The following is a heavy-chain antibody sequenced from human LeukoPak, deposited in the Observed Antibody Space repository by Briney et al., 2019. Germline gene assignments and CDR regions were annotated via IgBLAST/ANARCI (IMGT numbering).Heavy chain of an antibody. CDR1: GYTFTNYG. J-gene: IGHJ5*02. Sequence: VASVTVSCKASGYTFTNYGISWVRQAPGQGLEWMGWISTNSDIRTYAQTLQGRFTMTTDTATTTAYMELNNLTFDDTAVYYCARDWDAMNNCFDPWGQGTPVTVSS. CDR3: ARDWDAMNNCFDP. V-gene: IGHV1-18*01. CDR2: ISTNSDIR. D-gene: IGHD1-26*01.